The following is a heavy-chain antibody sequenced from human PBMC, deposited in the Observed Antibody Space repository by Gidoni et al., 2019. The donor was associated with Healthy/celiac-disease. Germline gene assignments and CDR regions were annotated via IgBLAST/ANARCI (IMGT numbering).Heavy chain of an antibody. V-gene: IGHV3-9*01. CDR1: GFTFDDYA. D-gene: IGHD6-13*01. Sequence: EVQLVESGGGLVQPGRSLRLSCAASGFTFDDYAMHWVRQAPGKGLEWVSGISCNSGSIGYADSVKGRFTISRDNAKNSLYLQMNSLRAEDTALYYCAKDIEGAAAAGYFDYWGQGTLVTVSS. CDR3: AKDIEGAAAAGYFDY. J-gene: IGHJ4*02. CDR2: ISCNSGSI.